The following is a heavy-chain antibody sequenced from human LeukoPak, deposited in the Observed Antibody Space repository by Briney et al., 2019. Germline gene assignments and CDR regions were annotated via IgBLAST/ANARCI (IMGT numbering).Heavy chain of an antibody. CDR3: ARDRPYWYFDL. V-gene: IGHV4-30-2*05. CDR1: GGSISSGGYY. Sequence: SETLSLTCTVSGGSISSGGYYWSWIRQPPGKGLEWIGYIYHSGSTYYNPSLKSRVTISVDTSKNQFSLKLSSVTAGDTAVYYCARDRPYWYFDLWGRGTLVTVSS. CDR2: IYHSGST. J-gene: IGHJ2*01.